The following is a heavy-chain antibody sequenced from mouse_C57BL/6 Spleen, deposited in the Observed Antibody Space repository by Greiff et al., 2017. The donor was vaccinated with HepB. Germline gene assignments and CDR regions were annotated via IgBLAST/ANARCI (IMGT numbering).Heavy chain of an antibody. Sequence: VQLQQSGAELVKPGASVKLSCKASGYTFTSYWMHWVKQRPGQGLEWIGMIHPNSGSTNYNEKFKSKATLTVDKSSSTAYMQLSSLTSEDSAVYYSERIYYSNYDAMDYWGQGTSVTVSS. CDR2: IHPNSGST. J-gene: IGHJ4*01. V-gene: IGHV1-64*01. CDR1: GYTFTSYW. CDR3: ERIYYSNYDAMDY. D-gene: IGHD2-5*01.